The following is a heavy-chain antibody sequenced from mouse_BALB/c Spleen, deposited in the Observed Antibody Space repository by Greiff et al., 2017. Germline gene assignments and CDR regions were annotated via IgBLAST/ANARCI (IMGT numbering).Heavy chain of an antibody. J-gene: IGHJ2*01. Sequence: EVQGVESGGDLVKPGGSLKLSCAASGFTFSSYGMSWVRQTPDKRLEWVATISSGGSYTYYPDSVKGRFTISRDNAKNTLYLQMSSLKSEDTAMYYCARLGNYSYFDYWGQGTTLTVSS. CDR2: ISSGGSYT. CDR1: GFTFSSYG. CDR3: ARLGNYSYFDY. D-gene: IGHD2-1*01. V-gene: IGHV5-6*01.